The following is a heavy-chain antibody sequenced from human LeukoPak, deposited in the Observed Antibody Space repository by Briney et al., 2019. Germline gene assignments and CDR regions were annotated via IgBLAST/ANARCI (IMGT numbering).Heavy chain of an antibody. D-gene: IGHD2-21*02. J-gene: IGHJ4*02. CDR1: GFTVSSNY. V-gene: IGHV3-53*01. Sequence: GGSLRLSCAASGFTVSSNYMSWVRQAPGKGLEWVSVIYSGGSTYYADSVKGRFTISRDNSKNTLYLQMNSLRAEDTAVYYCARVADGDSYFDYRGQGTLVTVSS. CDR2: IYSGGST. CDR3: ARVADGDSYFDY.